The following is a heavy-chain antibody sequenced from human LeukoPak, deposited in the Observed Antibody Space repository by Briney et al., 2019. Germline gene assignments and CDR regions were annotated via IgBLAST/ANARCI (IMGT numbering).Heavy chain of an antibody. CDR1: GFTFSNYG. CDR3: ARILDHYDFPNNWFDP. CDR2: ISSSGGIT. V-gene: IGHV3-23*01. J-gene: IGHJ5*02. Sequence: GSLRLSCAASGFTFSNYGMTWIRQAPGKGLEWVSAISSSGGITYYADSVKGRFTISRDNSKNTLYLQMNSPRGEDTAVYYCARILDHYDFPNNWFDPWGQGTLVTVSS. D-gene: IGHD3-22*01.